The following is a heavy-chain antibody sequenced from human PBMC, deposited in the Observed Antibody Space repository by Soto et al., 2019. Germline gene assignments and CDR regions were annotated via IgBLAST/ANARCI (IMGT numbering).Heavy chain of an antibody. V-gene: IGHV3-48*02. CDR1: GFTFSSYW. J-gene: IGHJ4*02. Sequence: HPGGPLTLSCAASGFTFSSYWIHWVRQAPDKGLEWVSYFSSSSSTIYYADSVKGRFTISRDNAKNSLYLQMNSLRDEDTAVYYCAREGYPFDYWGQGTLVTVSS. CDR3: AREGYPFDY. CDR2: FSSSSSTI. D-gene: IGHD5-12*01.